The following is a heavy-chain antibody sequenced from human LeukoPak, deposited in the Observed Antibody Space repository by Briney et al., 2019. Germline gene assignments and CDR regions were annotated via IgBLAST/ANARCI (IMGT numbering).Heavy chain of an antibody. CDR1: GYSFTKHW. D-gene: IGHD5-12*01. Sequence: GESLKISCIGSGYSFTKHWIAWVRQMPGKGLEWIGIIYPGDSDTRYSPSFQGQVTISADKSISTAYLQWRTLKASDTAMYYCAREYSGYDSHFDYWGQGTLVTVSS. V-gene: IGHV5-51*01. CDR2: IYPGDSDT. J-gene: IGHJ4*02. CDR3: AREYSGYDSHFDY.